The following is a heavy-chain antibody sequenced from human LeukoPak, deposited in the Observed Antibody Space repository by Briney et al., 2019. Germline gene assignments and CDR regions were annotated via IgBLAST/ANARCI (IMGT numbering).Heavy chain of an antibody. V-gene: IGHV4-61*02. Sequence: SQTLSLTCTVSGGSVSSGSYYWTWIRQPAGKGLEWIGRIYTSGSTNYNPSLKSRVTMSVDTSKNQFSLKLSSVTAADTAVYYCAREIAARPYYYYYMDVWGKGTTVTVSS. J-gene: IGHJ6*03. CDR3: AREIAARPYYYYYMDV. CDR2: IYTSGST. D-gene: IGHD6-6*01. CDR1: GGSVSSGSYY.